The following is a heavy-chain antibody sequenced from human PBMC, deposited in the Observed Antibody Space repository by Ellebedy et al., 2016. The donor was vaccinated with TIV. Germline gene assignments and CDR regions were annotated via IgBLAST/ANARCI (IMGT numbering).Heavy chain of an antibody. J-gene: IGHJ3*02. V-gene: IGHV3-23*01. Sequence: GESLKISXEASGFTFSSYAMSWLRQAPGKGLEWVSVFGGRSTTTYYADSVKGRFTISRDNSKNTLFLQMNSLRGDDTARYYCAKISPTHRGAFDNWGQGTMVTVSS. CDR3: AKISPTHRGAFDN. CDR1: GFTFSSYA. D-gene: IGHD3-3*02. CDR2: FGGRSTTT.